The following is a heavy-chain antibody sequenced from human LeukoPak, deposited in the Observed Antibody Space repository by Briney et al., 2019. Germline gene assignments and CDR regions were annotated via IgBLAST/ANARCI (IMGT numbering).Heavy chain of an antibody. V-gene: IGHV3-30*02. CDR3: AKDLTAMVRYYFDY. CDR2: IRYDGSNK. CDR1: GFTFSSYG. Sequence: GGSLRLSCAASGFTFSSYGTHWARQAPGKGLEWVAFIRYDGSNKYYADSVKGRFTISRDNSKNTLYLQMNSLRAEDTAVYYCAKDLTAMVRYYFDYWGQGTLVTVSS. J-gene: IGHJ4*02. D-gene: IGHD5-18*01.